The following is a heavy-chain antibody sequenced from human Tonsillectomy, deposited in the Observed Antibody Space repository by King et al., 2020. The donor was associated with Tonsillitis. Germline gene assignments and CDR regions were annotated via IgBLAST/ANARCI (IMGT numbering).Heavy chain of an antibody. J-gene: IGHJ4*02. D-gene: IGHD2-15*01. CDR2: ILHIGST. V-gene: IGHV4-31*03. CDR1: GGSLSSDNYY. Sequence: QLQESGPGLVKPSQTLALTCTVSGGSLSSDNYYWSCIRQYPGKGLEWIGYILHIGSTYYNPSLKSRVTMSVDTSKNQFSLKLTSVTAADTAVYYCAREVVVWSQGTLVTVSS. CDR3: AREVVV.